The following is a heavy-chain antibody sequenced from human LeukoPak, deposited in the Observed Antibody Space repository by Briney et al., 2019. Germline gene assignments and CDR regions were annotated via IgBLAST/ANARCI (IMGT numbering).Heavy chain of an antibody. CDR3: ARGRGYSYGLFDY. CDR2: IYYSGST. D-gene: IGHD5-18*01. CDR1: GGSISSGDYY. J-gene: IGHJ4*02. Sequence: PSQTLSLTCTVSGGSISSGDYYWSWIRQPPGQGLEWIGYIYYSGSTYYNPSLKSRVTISADTSKNQFSLKLSSVTAADTAVYYCARGRGYSYGLFDYWGQGTLVTVSS. V-gene: IGHV4-30-4*01.